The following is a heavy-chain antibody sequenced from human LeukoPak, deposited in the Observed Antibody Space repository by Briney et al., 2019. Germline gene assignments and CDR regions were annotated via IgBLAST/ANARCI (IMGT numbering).Heavy chain of an antibody. CDR1: GFTFSSYS. V-gene: IGHV3-48*02. CDR2: ISSSSSTI. D-gene: IGHD5-18*01. CDR3: ARDSQSGYSYGPFDY. Sequence: GGSLRLSCAASGFTFSSYSMNLVRQAPGKGLEWVSYISSSSSTIYYADSVKGRFTISRDNAKNSLYLQMNSLRDEDTAVYYCARDSQSGYSYGPFDYWGQGTLVTVSS. J-gene: IGHJ4*02.